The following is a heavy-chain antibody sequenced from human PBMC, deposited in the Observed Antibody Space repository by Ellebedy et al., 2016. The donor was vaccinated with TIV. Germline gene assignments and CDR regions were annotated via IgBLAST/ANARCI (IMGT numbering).Heavy chain of an antibody. V-gene: IGHV4-59*11. CDR3: ARTNGEFDY. J-gene: IGHJ4*02. D-gene: IGHD2-8*01. Sequence: SETLSLTCAVSGVSITSHFWTWIRQPAGGGLEWIGYIYYSGSTNYNPSLKSRVTISVDTSKNQFSLKLSSVTAADTAVYYCARTNGEFDYWGQGTLVTVSS. CDR1: GVSITSHF. CDR2: IYYSGST.